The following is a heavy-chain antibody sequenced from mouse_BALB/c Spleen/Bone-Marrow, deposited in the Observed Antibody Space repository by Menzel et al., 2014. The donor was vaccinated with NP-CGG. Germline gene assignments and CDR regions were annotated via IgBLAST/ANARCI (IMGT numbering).Heavy chain of an antibody. CDR2: IYPGNGDT. CDR3: ARSGSSGYYAMDY. CDR1: GYTFTGYN. V-gene: IGHV1-12*01. Sequence: LQQSGAELVKPGASVKMSCKASGYTFTGYNMHWVKQTPGQGLEWIGAIYPGNGDTSYNQKFKGKATLTADKSSSTAYMQLSSLTSEDSAVYYCARSGSSGYYAMDYWGQGTSVTVSS. J-gene: IGHJ4*01. D-gene: IGHD3-1*01.